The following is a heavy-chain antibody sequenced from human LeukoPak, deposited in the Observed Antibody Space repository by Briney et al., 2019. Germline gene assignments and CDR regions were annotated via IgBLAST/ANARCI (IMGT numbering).Heavy chain of an antibody. V-gene: IGHV4-34*01. J-gene: IGHJ4*02. CDR1: GGSFSGYY. D-gene: IGHD3-9*01. CDR3: ARVSVTYYDILTGDTYFDY. CDR2: INHSGST. Sequence: PETLSLTCAVYGGSFSGYYWSWIRQPPGKGLEWIGEINHSGSTNYNPSLKSRVTISVDTSKNQFSLKLSSVTAADTAVCYCARVSVTYYDILTGDTYFDYWGQGTLVTVSS.